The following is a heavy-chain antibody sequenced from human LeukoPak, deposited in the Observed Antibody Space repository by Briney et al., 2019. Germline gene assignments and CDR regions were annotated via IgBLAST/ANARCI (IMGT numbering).Heavy chain of an antibody. CDR3: ARVSRPFTAMVTGGEY. V-gene: IGHV4-38-2*01. Sequence: SETLPLTCAVSGYSISSGNHWGWIRPSPEKGLEWIGSIHYSGSTDYNPSLKSRVTISIDTSKNQFSLRMSSVTAADTAVYYCARVSRPFTAMVTGGEYWGQGTLVTVSS. J-gene: IGHJ4*02. CDR1: GYSISSGNH. CDR2: IHYSGST. D-gene: IGHD5-18*01.